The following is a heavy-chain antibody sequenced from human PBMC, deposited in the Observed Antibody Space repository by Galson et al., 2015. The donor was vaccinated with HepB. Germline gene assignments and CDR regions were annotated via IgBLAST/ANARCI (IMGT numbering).Heavy chain of an antibody. V-gene: IGHV3-30*04. CDR1: GFTFSSYA. CDR3: ARDRGAYEVGYILDY. J-gene: IGHJ4*02. Sequence: SLRLSCAASGFTFSSYAMHWVRQAPGKGLEWVAVISYDGSNKYYADSVKGRFTISRDNSKNTLYLQMNSLRAEDTAVYYCARDRGAYEVGYILDYWGQGTLVTVSS. D-gene: IGHD3-10*01. CDR2: ISYDGSNK.